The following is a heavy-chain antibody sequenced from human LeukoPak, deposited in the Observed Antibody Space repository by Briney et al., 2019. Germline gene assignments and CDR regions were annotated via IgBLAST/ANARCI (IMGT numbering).Heavy chain of an antibody. V-gene: IGHV3-23*01. CDR2: ISASCGST. Sequence: GGSLRLSCAASGFTFSKYVMSWVRQAPGKGLEWVSVISASCGSTFYADSVKGRFPIPRDNPTNTLYRQMNSLRVEDTAVYYCAKFSPSNLDYWGQGTLVAVSS. CDR3: AKFSPSNLDY. J-gene: IGHJ4*02. CDR1: GFTFSKYV. D-gene: IGHD2-2*01.